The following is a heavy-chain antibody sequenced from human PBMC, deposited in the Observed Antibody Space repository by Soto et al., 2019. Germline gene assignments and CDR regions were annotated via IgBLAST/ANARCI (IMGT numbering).Heavy chain of an antibody. CDR2: MYYSGTT. D-gene: IGHD6-6*01. CDR1: GGSISSADYY. V-gene: IGHV4-30-4*01. Sequence: SETLSLTCTVSGGSISSADYYWSWIRQPPGQGLEWIGYMYYSGTTYSSPSLQSRVSISVDTSKNQFSLNLNSVTAADTAVYYCARGAYSDSSSYFDYWGQGAQVT. J-gene: IGHJ4*02. CDR3: ARGAYSDSSSYFDY.